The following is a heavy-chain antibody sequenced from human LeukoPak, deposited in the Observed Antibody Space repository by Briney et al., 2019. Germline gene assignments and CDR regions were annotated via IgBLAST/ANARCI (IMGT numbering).Heavy chain of an antibody. CDR3: VRDGGVSGYDLLDY. CDR1: GFTFSNYW. CDR2: INQDGSEE. V-gene: IGHV3-7*01. Sequence: GGSLRLSCAASGFTFSNYWMSWVRQAPGKGLEWVAHINQDGSEEHYMDSVKARFIISRDNAKNSLTLQMDSLRAEDTAVYYCVRDGGVSGYDLLDYWGQGTLVTVSS. D-gene: IGHD5-12*01. J-gene: IGHJ4*02.